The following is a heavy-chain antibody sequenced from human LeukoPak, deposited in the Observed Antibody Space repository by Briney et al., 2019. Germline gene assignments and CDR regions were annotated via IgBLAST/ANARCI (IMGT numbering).Heavy chain of an antibody. CDR1: GHTFTAYY. Sequence: GASVKVSCTTSGHTFTAYYIHWVRQAPGQGLEWMGWIDPDSGGTNYAQEFQGRVTLTRDTSISTVYLELIRLRSDDTAVYYCARDWNEVYQWGQGTLVTVSS. CDR3: ARDWNEVYQ. J-gene: IGHJ4*02. D-gene: IGHD1-1*01. V-gene: IGHV1-2*02. CDR2: IDPDSGGT.